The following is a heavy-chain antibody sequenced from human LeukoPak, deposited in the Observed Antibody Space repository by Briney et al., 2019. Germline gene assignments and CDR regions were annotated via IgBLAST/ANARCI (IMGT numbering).Heavy chain of an antibody. Sequence: PSETLSLTCTVSGGSISSGDYYWSWIRQPPGKGLEWIGYIYYSGSTYYNPSLKSRVTISVGTSKNQFSLKLSSVTAADTAVYYCARFPADYYDSSGPFDYWGQGTLVTVSS. CDR1: GGSISSGDYY. V-gene: IGHV4-30-4*01. D-gene: IGHD3-22*01. J-gene: IGHJ4*02. CDR2: IYYSGST. CDR3: ARFPADYYDSSGPFDY.